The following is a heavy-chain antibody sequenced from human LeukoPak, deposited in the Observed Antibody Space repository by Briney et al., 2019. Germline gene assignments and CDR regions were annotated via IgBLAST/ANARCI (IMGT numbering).Heavy chain of an antibody. CDR3: ARESGLYYFDY. J-gene: IGHJ4*02. CDR2: IYYSGST. D-gene: IGHD6-25*01. CDR1: GGSISSYY. Sequence: SETLSLTCAVSGGSISSYYWSWIRQPPGKGLEWIGYIYYSGSTNYNPSLKSRVTMSVDTSKDQFSLKLSSVTAADTAVYYCARESGLYYFDYWGQGTLVTVSS. V-gene: IGHV4-59*01.